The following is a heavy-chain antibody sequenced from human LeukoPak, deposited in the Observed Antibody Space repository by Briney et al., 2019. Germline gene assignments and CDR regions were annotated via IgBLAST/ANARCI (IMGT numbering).Heavy chain of an antibody. Sequence: ASVKVSCKASGDTFTNYYIHWVPQAPGQGLEWMGVINPSGGPTTYAQKFQGRVTIAGDTSTRTLYMELSSLRSDDTAVYYCARDHVPPYVGIDYWGQGTLVTVSS. CDR1: GDTFTNYY. D-gene: IGHD1-26*01. CDR2: INPSGGPT. J-gene: IGHJ4*02. CDR3: ARDHVPPYVGIDY. V-gene: IGHV1-46*01.